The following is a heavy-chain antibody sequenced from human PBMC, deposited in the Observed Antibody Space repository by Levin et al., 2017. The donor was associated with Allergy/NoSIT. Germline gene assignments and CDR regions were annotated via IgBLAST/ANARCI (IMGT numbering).Heavy chain of an antibody. CDR3: ARSGSSSWYRPGEGFDY. V-gene: IGHV1-3*01. Sequence: ASVKVSCKASGYTFTSYAMHWVRQAPGQRLEWMGWINAGNGNTKYSQKFQGRVTITRDTSASTAYMELSSLRSEDTAVYYCARSGSSSWYRPGEGFDYWGQGTLVTVSS. CDR2: INAGNGNT. CDR1: GYTFTSYA. J-gene: IGHJ4*02. D-gene: IGHD6-13*01.